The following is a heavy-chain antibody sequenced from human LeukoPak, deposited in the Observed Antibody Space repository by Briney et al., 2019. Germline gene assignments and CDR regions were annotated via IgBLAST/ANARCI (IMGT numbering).Heavy chain of an antibody. D-gene: IGHD3-10*01. CDR3: ARAKLLWFGEHTYFDY. Sequence: ASVKVSCKACGYTFTGYYMHWVRQAPGQGLEWMGWINHNSGGTNYAQKFQGRVTMTRDTSISTAYMELSRLRSDDTAVYYCARAKLLWFGEHTYFDYWGQGTLVTVSS. J-gene: IGHJ4*02. CDR1: GYTFTGYY. CDR2: INHNSGGT. V-gene: IGHV1-2*02.